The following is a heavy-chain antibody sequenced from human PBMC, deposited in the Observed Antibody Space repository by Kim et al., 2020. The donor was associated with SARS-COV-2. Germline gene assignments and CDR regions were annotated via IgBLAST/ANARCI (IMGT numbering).Heavy chain of an antibody. CDR2: IIPIFGTA. D-gene: IGHD6-19*01. CDR3: ARRSAVAGHDAFDI. Sequence: SVKVSCKASGGTFSSYAISWVRQAPGQGLEWMGGIIPIFGTANYAQKFQGRVTITADESTSTAYMELSSLRSEDTAVYYCARRSAVAGHDAFDIWGQGTMVTVSS. CDR1: GGTFSSYA. V-gene: IGHV1-69*13. J-gene: IGHJ3*02.